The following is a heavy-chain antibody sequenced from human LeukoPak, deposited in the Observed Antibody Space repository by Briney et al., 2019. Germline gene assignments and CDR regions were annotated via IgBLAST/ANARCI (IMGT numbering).Heavy chain of an antibody. D-gene: IGHD3-10*01. Sequence: KSSETLSLTCTVSGGSISSYYWSWIRQPPGKGLEWIGYIYTSGSTNYNPSLKSRVTISVDTSKNQFSLKLSSVTAADMAVYYCASHLWADFDYWGQGTLVTVSS. CDR2: IYTSGST. J-gene: IGHJ4*02. CDR1: GGSISSYY. V-gene: IGHV4-4*09. CDR3: ASHLWADFDY.